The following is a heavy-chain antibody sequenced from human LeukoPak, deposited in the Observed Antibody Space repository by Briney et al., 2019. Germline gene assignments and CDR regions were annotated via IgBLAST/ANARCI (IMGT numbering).Heavy chain of an antibody. CDR2: IKHSGST. D-gene: IGHD3-10*01. J-gene: IGHJ4*02. Sequence: PSETLSLTCAVYGGSFSGYYWSWIRQPPGKGLEWIGEIKHSGSTNYNPSLKSRVTISVDTSKNQFSLKLSSVTAADTAVYYCARGRTLYYGSGSLTRPLDYWGQGTLVTVSS. V-gene: IGHV4-34*01. CDR3: ARGRTLYYGSGSLTRPLDY. CDR1: GGSFSGYY.